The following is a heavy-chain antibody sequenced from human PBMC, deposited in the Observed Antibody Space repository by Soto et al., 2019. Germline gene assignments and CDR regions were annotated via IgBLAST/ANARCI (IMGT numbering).Heavy chain of an antibody. CDR1: GGSFSGYY. V-gene: IGHV4-34*01. Sequence: SETLSLTCAVYGGSFSGYYWSWIRQPPGKGLEWIGEINHSGSTNYNPSLKSRVTISVDTSKNQFSLKLSSVTAADTAVYYCARHNGRYWGQGTLVTVSS. D-gene: IGHD1-20*01. J-gene: IGHJ4*02. CDR2: INHSGST. CDR3: ARHNGRY.